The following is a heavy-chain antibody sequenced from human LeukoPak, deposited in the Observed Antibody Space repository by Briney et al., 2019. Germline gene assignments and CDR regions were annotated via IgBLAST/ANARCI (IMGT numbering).Heavy chain of an antibody. Sequence: PSETLSLTCTVSRGSISGSIGSYYWSWLRQPPGKGLEWIGYISSSGSVNDNPSLRSRVTISVDTSKNQFFLNLSSVSAADTAVYYCARIPLGYSGAYYFDYWGQGTLVTVSP. D-gene: IGHD5-12*01. CDR1: RGSISGSIGSYY. V-gene: IGHV4-61*01. CDR2: ISSSGSV. J-gene: IGHJ4*02. CDR3: ARIPLGYSGAYYFDY.